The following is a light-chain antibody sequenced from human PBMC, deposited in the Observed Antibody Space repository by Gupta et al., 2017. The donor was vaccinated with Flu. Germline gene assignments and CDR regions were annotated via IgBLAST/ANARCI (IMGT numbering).Light chain of an antibody. J-gene: IGKJ2*01. CDR3: RQHCKWPPNT. Sequence: IVLTQSPATLSLSPGERATLSCRASQSVSSYLAWYQQKPGQAPRLLIYDASNRATGIPARFCGSGWGRNYSLTISSREQEDFAVYYYRQHCKWPPNTFGQGTKLEIK. CDR1: QSVSSY. CDR2: DAS. V-gene: IGKV3-11*02.